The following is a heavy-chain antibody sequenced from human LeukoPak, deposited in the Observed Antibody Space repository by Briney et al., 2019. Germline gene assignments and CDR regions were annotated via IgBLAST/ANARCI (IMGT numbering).Heavy chain of an antibody. V-gene: IGHV3-30*04. J-gene: IGHJ4*02. CDR2: ISYDGSNK. CDR3: ARDSTYYYGSGSSGPHYFDY. Sequence: PGGSLRLSCAASGFTFSSYAMHWVRQAPGKGLEWVAVISYDGSNKYYADSVKGRFTISRDNSKNTLYLQMNSLRPEDTAVYFCARDSTYYYGSGSSGPHYFDYWGQGTPVTVSS. D-gene: IGHD3-10*01. CDR1: GFTFSSYA.